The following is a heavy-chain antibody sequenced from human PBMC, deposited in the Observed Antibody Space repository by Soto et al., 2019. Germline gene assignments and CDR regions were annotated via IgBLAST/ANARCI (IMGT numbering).Heavy chain of an antibody. J-gene: IGHJ6*02. V-gene: IGHV4-59*01. CDR1: GGSISSYY. D-gene: IGHD2-15*01. CDR3: ARIPLYCSGGSCYWGLLVYYYYGMDV. Sequence: SETLSLTCTVSGGSISSYYWSWIRQPPGKGLEWIGYIYYSGSTNYNPSLKSRVTISVDTSKNQFSLKLTSVTAADTAVYYCARIPLYCSGGSCYWGLLVYYYYGMDVWGQGTTVTVSS. CDR2: IYYSGST.